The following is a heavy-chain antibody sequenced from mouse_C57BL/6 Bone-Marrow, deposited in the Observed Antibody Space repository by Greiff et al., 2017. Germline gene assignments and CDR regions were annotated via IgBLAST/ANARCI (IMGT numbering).Heavy chain of an antibody. CDR2: IWSGGST. CDR1: GFSLTSYG. V-gene: IGHV2-2*01. CDR3: ARNLWFGFAY. D-gene: IGHD1-1*02. Sequence: VQLQQSGPGLVQPSQSLSITCTVSGFSLTSYGVHWVRQSPGKGLEWLGVIWSGGSTDYNAAFISRLSISKDNSKCQVFFKMNSLQADDTAIYYCARNLWFGFAYWGQGTLVTVSA. J-gene: IGHJ3*01.